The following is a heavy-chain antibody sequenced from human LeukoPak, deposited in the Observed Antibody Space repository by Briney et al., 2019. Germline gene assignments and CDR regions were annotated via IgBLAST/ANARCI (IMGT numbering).Heavy chain of an antibody. Sequence: SETLSLTCTVSGGSISSSPYYWGWIRQPPGEGLEWIGSIYYSGTTHYSPSLESRVTISVDTSKNQFSLKLASVTAADTAIYYCAKGAGGFSYYNWFDPWGQGTLVTVSS. J-gene: IGHJ5*02. CDR3: AKGAGGFSYYNWFDP. CDR2: IYYSGTT. V-gene: IGHV4-39*07. D-gene: IGHD5-18*01. CDR1: GGSISSSPYY.